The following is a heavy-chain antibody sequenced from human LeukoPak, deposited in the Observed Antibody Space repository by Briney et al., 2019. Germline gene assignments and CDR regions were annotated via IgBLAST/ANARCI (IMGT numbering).Heavy chain of an antibody. CDR1: GFTFRSNW. D-gene: IGHD6-13*01. CDR3: ARVGEYSSSWYFDY. CDR2: IKQDGSEK. V-gene: IGHV3-7*01. J-gene: IGHJ4*02. Sequence: GGSLRLSCAASGFTFRSNWMSWVRQAPGKGLEWVAIIKQDGSEKYYVDSVKGRFTISRDNAKNSLYLQMNSLRAEDTAAYYCARVGEYSSSWYFDYWGQGTLVTVSS.